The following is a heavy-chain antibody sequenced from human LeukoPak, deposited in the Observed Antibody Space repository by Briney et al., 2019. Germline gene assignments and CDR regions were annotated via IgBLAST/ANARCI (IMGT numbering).Heavy chain of an antibody. CDR1: GYTFTSYG. CDR3: ARGDTITMVRRHAFDI. Sequence: GASVKVSCKASGYTFTSYGISWVRQAPGQGLEWMGGIIPIFGTANYAQKFQGRVTITADKSTSTAYMELSSLRSEDTAVYYCARGDTITMVRRHAFDIWGQGTMVTVSS. V-gene: IGHV1-69*06. J-gene: IGHJ3*02. CDR2: IIPIFGTA. D-gene: IGHD3-10*01.